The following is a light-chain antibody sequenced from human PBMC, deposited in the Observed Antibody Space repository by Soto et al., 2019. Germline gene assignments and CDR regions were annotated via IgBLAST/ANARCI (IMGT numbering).Light chain of an antibody. CDR3: RHYYTSPWP. CDR1: QSLSSD. CDR2: GAC. Sequence: EIVLTRSPSTLPVALGERVTXTCRASQSLSSDLAWDQQKPGQGTRLIIYGACTWATGIAGRLMGSGYGTELTLTVRSQQSADFALYYCRHYYTSPWPFGQGTKVDIK. V-gene: IGKV3-15*01. J-gene: IGKJ1*01.